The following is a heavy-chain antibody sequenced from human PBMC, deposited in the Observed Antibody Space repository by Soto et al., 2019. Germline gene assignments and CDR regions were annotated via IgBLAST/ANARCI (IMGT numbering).Heavy chain of an antibody. CDR2: IKEDGSDK. Sequence: EVQLVESGGDLVQPGGSLKLSCAASGFSLSSYWMSWFRQAPGKGLEWVANIKEDGSDKYYVGAVKGRFTISRDNAKNSLYLQMNRLTAEDTALYYCARDVNRGGDHDSWGQGTLVTVSS. CDR3: ARDVNRGGDHDS. CDR1: GFSLSSYW. D-gene: IGHD3-16*01. V-gene: IGHV3-7*04. J-gene: IGHJ4*02.